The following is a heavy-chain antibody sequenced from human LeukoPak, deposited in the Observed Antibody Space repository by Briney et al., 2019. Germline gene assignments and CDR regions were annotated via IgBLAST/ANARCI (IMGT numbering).Heavy chain of an antibody. CDR3: ARDRAPKTVTSEVDAFDI. CDR2: INAGNGNT. CDR1: GYTFTGYY. J-gene: IGHJ3*02. Sequence: ASVKVSCKASGYTFTGYYMHWVRQAPGQRLEWMGWINAGNGNTEYSQEFQGRLTITRDTSATTAYMELSSLRSEDMAVYYCARDRAPKTVTSEVDAFDIWGQGTMVTVSS. D-gene: IGHD4-17*01. V-gene: IGHV1-3*03.